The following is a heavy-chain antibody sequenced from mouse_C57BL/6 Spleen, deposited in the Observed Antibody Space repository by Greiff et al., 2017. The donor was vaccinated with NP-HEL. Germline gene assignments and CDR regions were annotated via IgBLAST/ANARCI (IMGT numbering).Heavy chain of an antibody. J-gene: IGHJ3*01. CDR1: GFTFSSYA. D-gene: IGHD2-3*01. V-gene: IGHV5-4*01. CDR2: ISDGGSYT. CDR3: AREDDGYYEAWFAY. Sequence: EVKLVESGGGLVKPGGSLKLSCAASGFTFSSYAMSWVRQTPEKRLEWVATISDGGSYTYYPDNVKGRFTIARDNAKNNLYLQMSHLKSEDTAMDYCAREDDGYYEAWFAYWGQGTLVTVSA.